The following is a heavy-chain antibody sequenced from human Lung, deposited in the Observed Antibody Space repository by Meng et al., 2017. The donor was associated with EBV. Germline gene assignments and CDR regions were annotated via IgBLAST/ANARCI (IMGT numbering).Heavy chain of an antibody. Sequence: QVPLQQSGPGLVKPSQTRARPCVISGDSVSSSSAAWTWIRPSPSRGLEWLGRTYYRSKWYNDYAVFVKSRITINPDTSKNQFSLQLNSVTPEDTAVYYCARGATSVFDLWGRGTLVTVSS. CDR2: TYYRSKWYN. CDR1: GDSVSSSSAA. J-gene: IGHJ2*01. V-gene: IGHV6-1*01. CDR3: ARGATSVFDL.